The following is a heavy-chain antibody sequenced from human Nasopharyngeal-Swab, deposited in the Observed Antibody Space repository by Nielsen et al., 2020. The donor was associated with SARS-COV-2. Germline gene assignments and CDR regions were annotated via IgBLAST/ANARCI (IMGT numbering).Heavy chain of an antibody. Sequence: GESLKISCAASGFTFDDYTMHWVRQAPGKGLEWVSLISWDGGSTYYADSVKGRFTISRDNSKNSLYLQMNSLRTEDTALYYCAKDEWLRPYYYYGMDVWGQGTTVTVSS. CDR2: ISWDGGST. D-gene: IGHD5-12*01. CDR3: AKDEWLRPYYYYGMDV. V-gene: IGHV3-43*01. CDR1: GFTFDDYT. J-gene: IGHJ6*02.